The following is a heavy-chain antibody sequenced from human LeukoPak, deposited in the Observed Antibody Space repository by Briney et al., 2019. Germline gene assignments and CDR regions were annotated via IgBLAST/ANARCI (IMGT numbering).Heavy chain of an antibody. D-gene: IGHD5-12*01. Sequence: PSETLSLTCTVSGGSISSGGYYWSWIRQHPGKGLEWIGYIYYSGSTYYNPFLKSRVTISVDTSKNQFSLKLSSVTAADTAVYYCARDRLSPPGFDPWGQGTLVTVSS. J-gene: IGHJ5*02. V-gene: IGHV4-31*03. CDR2: IYYSGST. CDR3: ARDRLSPPGFDP. CDR1: GGSISSGGYY.